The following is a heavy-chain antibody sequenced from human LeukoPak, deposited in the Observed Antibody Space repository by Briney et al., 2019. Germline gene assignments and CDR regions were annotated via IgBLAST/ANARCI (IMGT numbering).Heavy chain of an antibody. V-gene: IGHV4-59*01. J-gene: IGHJ6*03. D-gene: IGHD6-13*01. Sequence: SETPSLTCTVSGGSISNYYWNWIRQPPGKGLELIGYICYSGTTNYNPSLKSRVSMSVDTSKNQFSLKLSSVTAADTAVYYCARTTEAHSWRTRYYDYYMDVWGKGTTVTVSS. CDR3: ARTTEAHSWRTRYYDYYMDV. CDR2: ICYSGTT. CDR1: GGSISNYY.